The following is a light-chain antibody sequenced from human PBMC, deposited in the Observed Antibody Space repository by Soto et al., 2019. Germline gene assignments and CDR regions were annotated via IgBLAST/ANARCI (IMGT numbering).Light chain of an antibody. CDR2: GVS. Sequence: EIVLTQSPGTLSLSPGDTATLSCRASQSFSSSYLAWYQHKPGQAPKLLLYGVSARAAGIPDRFSGSGFGTDFTLTISRLEPEDFAVYYCQQRFIWPPLTFGGGTKVEIK. CDR1: QSFSSSY. J-gene: IGKJ4*01. V-gene: IGKV3D-20*02. CDR3: QQRFIWPPLT.